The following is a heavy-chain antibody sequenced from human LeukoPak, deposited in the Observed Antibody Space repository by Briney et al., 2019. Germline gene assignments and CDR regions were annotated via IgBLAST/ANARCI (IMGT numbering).Heavy chain of an antibody. J-gene: IGHJ3*02. CDR2: INSDESNT. CDR3: GRGGNGIDI. D-gene: IGHD2-8*01. CDR1: GFTLSHYL. V-gene: IGHV3-74*01. Sequence: GGSLRLSCGASGFTLSHYLMHWVRQAPGKGLVWVSRINSDESNTNSYADSVKGRFIISRDNAKNTLYLQMNSLRAEDTAVYFCGRGGNGIDIWGQGTTVIVSS.